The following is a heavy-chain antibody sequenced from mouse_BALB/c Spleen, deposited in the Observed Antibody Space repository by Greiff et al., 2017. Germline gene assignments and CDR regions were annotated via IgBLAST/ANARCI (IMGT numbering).Heavy chain of an antibody. J-gene: IGHJ3*01. CDR2: INPSNGRT. Sequence: QVQLKQPGAELVKPGASVKLSCKASGYTFTSYWMHWVKQRPGQGLEWIGEINPSNGRTNYNEKFKSKATLTVDKSSSTAYMQLSSLTSEDSAVYYCARRSSGFAYWGQGTLVTVSA. D-gene: IGHD1-1*01. CDR1: GYTFTSYW. V-gene: IGHV1S81*02. CDR3: ARRSSGFAY.